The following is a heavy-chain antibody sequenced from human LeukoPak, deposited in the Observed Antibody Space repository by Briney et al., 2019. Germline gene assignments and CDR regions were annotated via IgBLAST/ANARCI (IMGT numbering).Heavy chain of an antibody. Sequence: GASVKVSCKASGYTFTSYGISWVRQAPGQGLEWMGWISAYNGSTNYAQKLQGRVTMTTDTSTSTAYMELRSLRSDDTAVYYCARNYDILTGYSPFDYWGQGTLVTVSS. CDR3: ARNYDILTGYSPFDY. D-gene: IGHD3-9*01. CDR1: GYTFTSYG. CDR2: ISAYNGST. J-gene: IGHJ4*02. V-gene: IGHV1-18*01.